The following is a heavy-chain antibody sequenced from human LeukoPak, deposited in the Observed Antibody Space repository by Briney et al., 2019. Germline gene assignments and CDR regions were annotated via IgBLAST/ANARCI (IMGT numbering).Heavy chain of an antibody. CDR3: TRWHTTSWLDY. D-gene: IGHD2-2*01. CDR1: GFTFSSYS. V-gene: IGHV3-49*04. Sequence: PGGSLRLSCAASGFTFSSYSMNWVRQAPGKGLAWVGSIRSKSYGERTEYAASVKGRFTISRDDSKNIAYLQMNSLETEDTAMYYCTRWHTTSWLDYWGQGTLVTVSS. J-gene: IGHJ4*02. CDR2: IRSKSYGERT.